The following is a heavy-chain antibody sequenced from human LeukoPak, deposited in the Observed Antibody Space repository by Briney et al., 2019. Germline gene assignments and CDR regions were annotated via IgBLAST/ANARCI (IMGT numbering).Heavy chain of an antibody. CDR3: ARERYCSSTSCYAFDY. D-gene: IGHD2-2*01. V-gene: IGHV1-69*15. Sequence: ASVKVSCKASGGTFSSYAISWVRQAPGQGLEWMGRIIPIFGTANYAQKFQGRVTITPDESTSTAYMELSSLRSEDTAVYYCARERYCSSTSCYAFDYWGQGTLVTVSS. J-gene: IGHJ4*02. CDR2: IIPIFGTA. CDR1: GGTFSSYA.